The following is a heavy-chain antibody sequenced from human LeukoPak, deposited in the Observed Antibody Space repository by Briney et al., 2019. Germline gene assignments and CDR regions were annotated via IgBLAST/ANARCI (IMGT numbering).Heavy chain of an antibody. D-gene: IGHD6-19*01. CDR3: ANLEYYSSGWYDYYYMDV. CDR1: GFTFSSYG. V-gene: IGHV3-23*01. CDR2: ISGSGGST. J-gene: IGHJ6*03. Sequence: PGGSLRLSCAASGFTFSSYGMSWVRQAPGKGLEWVAAISGSGGSTYYADSVKGRFTISRDNSKNTLYLQMNSLRAEDTAVYYCANLEYYSSGWYDYYYMDVWGKGTTVTVSS.